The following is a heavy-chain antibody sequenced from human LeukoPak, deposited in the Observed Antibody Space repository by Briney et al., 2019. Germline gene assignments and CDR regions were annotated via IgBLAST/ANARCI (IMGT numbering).Heavy chain of an antibody. J-gene: IGHJ6*02. Sequence: GGSLRLSCAASGFTFSNYAMHWVRQAPGKGLEWVAVISYDGSNKYYADSVKGRFTISRDNSKNTLYLQMNSLRAEDTAVYYCGGERGGGYFDILTGDYYYYGMDVWGQGTTVTVSS. CDR3: GGERGGGYFDILTGDYYYYGMDV. D-gene: IGHD3-9*01. V-gene: IGHV3-30*04. CDR1: GFTFSNYA. CDR2: ISYDGSNK.